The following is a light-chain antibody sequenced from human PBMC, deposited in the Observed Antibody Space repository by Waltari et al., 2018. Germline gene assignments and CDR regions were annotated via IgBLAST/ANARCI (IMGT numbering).Light chain of an antibody. CDR1: EGIRND. V-gene: IGKV1-6*01. CDR2: DAS. CDR3: LQDYSYPWT. J-gene: IGKJ1*01. Sequence: AIQMTHSPSSLSASVGDRVTITCRASEGIRNDLGWYQQRPGKAPMLLIYDASSLQTGVPSRFSGSGSGTGFTLTISSLQPEDFGTYYCLQDYSYPWTFGQGTKVEVK.